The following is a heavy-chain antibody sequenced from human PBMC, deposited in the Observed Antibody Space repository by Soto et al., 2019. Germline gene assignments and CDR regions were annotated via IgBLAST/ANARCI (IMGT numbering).Heavy chain of an antibody. CDR3: ARGYGRNFYE. CDR1: GGSFSGYY. J-gene: IGHJ4*02. V-gene: IGHV4-34*01. D-gene: IGHD4-17*01. Sequence: NPSETLSLTCAVYGGSFSGYYWTWIRQPPGKGLEWIGEINHSGSTNYNPSLKSRVTISVDTSKNQFSLKLSSVTAADTAVYYCARGYGRNFYEWGQGTLVTVSS. CDR2: INHSGST.